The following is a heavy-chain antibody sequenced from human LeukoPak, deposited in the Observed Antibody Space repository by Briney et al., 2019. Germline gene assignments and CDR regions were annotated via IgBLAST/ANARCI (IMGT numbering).Heavy chain of an antibody. V-gene: IGHV3-21*01. CDR3: ARVGYTVTFDY. D-gene: IGHD4-17*01. CDR2: ISSSSSYI. J-gene: IGHJ4*02. CDR1: GFTFSSYW. Sequence: GGSLRLSRAASGFTFSSYWMNWVRQAPGKGLEWVSSISSSSSYIYYADSVKGRFTISRDNAKNSLYLQMNSLRAEDTAVYYCARVGYTVTFDYWGQGTLVTVSS.